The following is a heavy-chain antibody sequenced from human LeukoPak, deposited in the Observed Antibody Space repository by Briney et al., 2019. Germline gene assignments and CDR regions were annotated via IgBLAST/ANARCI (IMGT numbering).Heavy chain of an antibody. CDR2: ICAYNGNT. J-gene: IGHJ4*02. D-gene: IGHD3-10*01. V-gene: IGHV1-18*01. CDR3: ARVTMVQGVGDY. Sequence: GASVKVSCKASGYTFTSYGISWVRQAPGQGLEWRGWICAYNGNTNYAQKLQGRVTMTTDTSTSTAYMELRSLRSDDTAVYYCARVTMVQGVGDYWGQGTLVTVSS. CDR1: GYTFTSYG.